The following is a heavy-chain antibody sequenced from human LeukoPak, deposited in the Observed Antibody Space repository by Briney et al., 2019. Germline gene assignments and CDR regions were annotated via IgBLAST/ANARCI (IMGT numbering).Heavy chain of an antibody. V-gene: IGHV1-8*01. CDR1: GYTFRTYD. Sequence: ASVKLSCKASGYTFRTYDVAWVRQAPGQGLEWMGWMNPNSGNTGYAQKFKGRVTMTSDASIGSAYMELSSLRSEDTAVYFCARAVRIQLLLEYWGHGTLITVSS. CDR2: MNPNSGNT. CDR3: ARAVRIQLLLEY. J-gene: IGHJ4*01. D-gene: IGHD2-2*01.